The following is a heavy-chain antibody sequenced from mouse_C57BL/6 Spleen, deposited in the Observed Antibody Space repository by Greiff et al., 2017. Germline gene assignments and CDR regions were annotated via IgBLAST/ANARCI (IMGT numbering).Heavy chain of an antibody. J-gene: IGHJ2*01. Sequence: VQLQQPGAELVKPGASVKVSCKASGYTFTSYWMHWVKQRPGQGLEWIGRIHPSDSDTNYNPKFKGKATLTVDKSSRTAYMPLSSLTSEDSAVYYCAISITTVVANDWGEGTTLTVSS. CDR1: GYTFTSYW. V-gene: IGHV1-74*01. CDR3: AISITTVVAND. CDR2: IHPSDSDT. D-gene: IGHD1-1*01.